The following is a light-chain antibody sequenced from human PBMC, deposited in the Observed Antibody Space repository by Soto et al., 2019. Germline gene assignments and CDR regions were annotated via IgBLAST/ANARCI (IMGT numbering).Light chain of an antibody. CDR3: QQYYTAIA. J-gene: IGKJ5*01. V-gene: IGKV4-1*01. CDR2: RAS. CDR1: QSVLHSSNNENS. Sequence: DVVMTQSPDSLAVSLGERATINCKSSQSVLHSSNNENSLAWYQQKAGQRPKLLIYRASTRESGVPDRISGSGSGTDFTHTISRLQAEDVAVYYCQQYYTAIAFGQGTRVEIK.